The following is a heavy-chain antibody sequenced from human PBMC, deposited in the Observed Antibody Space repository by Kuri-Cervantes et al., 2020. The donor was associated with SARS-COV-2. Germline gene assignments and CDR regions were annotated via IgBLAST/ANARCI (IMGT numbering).Heavy chain of an antibody. CDR2: IIPIFGTA. CDR3: ARDRGQLGIGVYYYYYMDV. Sequence: SVKVSCKASGGTFSSYAISWVRQAPGQGLEWMGEIIPIFGTANYAQKFQGRVTITTDESTSTAYMELSSLRSEDTAVYYCARDRGQLGIGVYYYYYMDVWGKGTTVTVSS. J-gene: IGHJ6*03. V-gene: IGHV1-69*05. D-gene: IGHD7-27*01. CDR1: GGTFSSYA.